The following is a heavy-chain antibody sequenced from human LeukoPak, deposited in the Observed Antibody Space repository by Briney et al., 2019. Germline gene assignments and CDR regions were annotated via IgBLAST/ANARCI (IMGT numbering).Heavy chain of an antibody. CDR3: TKRPFSGYFDY. V-gene: IGHV3-23*01. D-gene: IGHD6-25*01. J-gene: IGHJ4*02. CDR2: LSGGGDST. CDR1: GFTFDDYA. Sequence: PGGSLRLSCVGSGFTFDDYAMHWVRQAPGKGLEWVSALSGGGDSTYYADSVKGRFTISRDNSKNTLYLQMNSLRAEDTAVYYCTKRPFSGYFDYWGQGTLVTVSS.